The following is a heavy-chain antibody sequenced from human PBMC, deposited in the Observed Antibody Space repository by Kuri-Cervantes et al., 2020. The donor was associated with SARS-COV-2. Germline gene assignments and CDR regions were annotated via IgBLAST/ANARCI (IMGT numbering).Heavy chain of an antibody. V-gene: IGHV3-30-3*01. D-gene: IGHD1-26*01. CDR2: ISYDGSNK. CDR1: GFTFSSYA. CDR3: ARVGIVGAAYYYGMDV. J-gene: IGHJ6*02. Sequence: GESLKISCAASGFTFSSYAMHWVRQAPGKGLEWVAVISYDGSNKYYADSVKGRFTISRDNSKNTLYLQMNSLRAEDTAVYYCARVGIVGAAYYYGMDVWGQGTTVTVSS.